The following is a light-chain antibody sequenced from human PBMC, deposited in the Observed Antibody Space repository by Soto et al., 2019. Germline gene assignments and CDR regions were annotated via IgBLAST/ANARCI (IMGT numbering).Light chain of an antibody. CDR1: QSVSSSY. J-gene: IGKJ4*01. CDR3: QHYLTS. CDR2: GAS. V-gene: IGKV3-20*01. Sequence: EIVLTQSPGTLSLSPGERATLSCRASQSVSSSYLAWYQQKPGQAPRQLIYGASSRATGIPDRFSGSGSGTDFTLSITRLEPEDFALYYCQHYLTSFGGGTRVEIK.